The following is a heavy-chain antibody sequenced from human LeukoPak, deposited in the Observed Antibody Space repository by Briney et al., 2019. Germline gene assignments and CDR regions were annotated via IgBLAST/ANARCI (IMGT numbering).Heavy chain of an antibody. CDR2: ISSSGSTI. V-gene: IGHV3-48*03. J-gene: IGHJ4*02. CDR3: ARGVYYYDSSGYSLFDY. D-gene: IGHD3-22*01. Sequence: QPGGSLRLSCAASGFTFSSYEMNWVRQAPGKGLEWVSYISSSGSTIYYADSVKGRFTISRDNAKNSLYLQMNSLRAEDTAVYYCARGVYYYDSSGYSLFDYWGQGTLVTVSS. CDR1: GFTFSSYE.